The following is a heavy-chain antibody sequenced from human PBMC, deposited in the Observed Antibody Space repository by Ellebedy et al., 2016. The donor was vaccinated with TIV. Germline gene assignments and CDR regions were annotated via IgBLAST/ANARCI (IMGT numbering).Heavy chain of an antibody. D-gene: IGHD3-3*01. Sequence: ASVKVSXXASGFIFTNHAIHWVRQAPGHTFEWMGWINAGTGKTKYSQKFQGRVTMTRDTSARTAYLDVSSLRSEDSAVYFCTRTRVFTSGYWGEFDYWGQGTLVTVSS. CDR2: INAGTGKT. V-gene: IGHV1-3*01. J-gene: IGHJ4*02. CDR1: GFIFTNHA. CDR3: TRTRVFTSGYWGEFDY.